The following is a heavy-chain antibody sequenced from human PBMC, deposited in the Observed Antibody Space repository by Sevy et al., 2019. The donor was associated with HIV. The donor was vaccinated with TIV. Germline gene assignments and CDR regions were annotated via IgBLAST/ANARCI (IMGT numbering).Heavy chain of an antibody. D-gene: IGHD5-18*01. J-gene: IGHJ6*02. CDR1: GFTFSSYG. CDR2: ISYDGSNK. V-gene: IGHV3-30*18. CDR3: AKDRSIQLWLQGAGGSGMDV. Sequence: GGSLRLSCAASGFTFSSYGMHWVRQAPGKGLEWVAVISYDGSNKYYADSVKGRFTISRDNSKNTLYLQMNSLRAEDTAVYYCAKDRSIQLWLQGAGGSGMDVWGQGTTVTVSS.